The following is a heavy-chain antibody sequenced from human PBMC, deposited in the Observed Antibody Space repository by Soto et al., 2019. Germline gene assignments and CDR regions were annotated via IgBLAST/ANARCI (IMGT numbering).Heavy chain of an antibody. CDR1: GGTFSSYA. CDR2: IIPIFGTA. J-gene: IGHJ4*02. V-gene: IGHV1-69*13. D-gene: IGHD3-22*01. Sequence: ASVKVSCXASGGTFSSYAISWVRQAPGQGLEWMGGIIPIFGTANYAQKFQGRVTITADESTSTAYMELSSLRSEDTAVYYCARGADDSSGYWVRWGQGTLVTVSS. CDR3: ARGADDSSGYWVR.